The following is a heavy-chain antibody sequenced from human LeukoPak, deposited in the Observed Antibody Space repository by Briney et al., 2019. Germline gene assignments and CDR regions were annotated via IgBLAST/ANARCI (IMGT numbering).Heavy chain of an antibody. J-gene: IGHJ4*02. V-gene: IGHV4-31*03. CDR2: IYYSGST. Sequence: SETLSLTCTVSGGSISSGGYYWSWIRQHPGKGLEWIGYIYYSGSTYYNPSLKSRVTISVDTSKNQFSLKLSSVTAADTAVYYCAREGDLQAYCGGDCYSYFDYWGQGTLVTVSS. CDR1: GGSISSGGYY. CDR3: AREGDLQAYCGGDCYSYFDY. D-gene: IGHD2-21*02.